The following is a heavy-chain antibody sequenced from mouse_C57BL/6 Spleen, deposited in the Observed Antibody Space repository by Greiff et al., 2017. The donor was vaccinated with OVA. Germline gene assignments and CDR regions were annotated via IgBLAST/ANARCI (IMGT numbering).Heavy chain of an antibody. J-gene: IGHJ2*01. Sequence: DVMLVESGGGLVKPGGSLKLSCAASGFTFSDYGMHWVRQAPEKGLEWVAYISSGSSTIYYADTVKGRFTISRDNAKNTLFLQMTSLRSEDTAMYYCARGGSSYGDFDYWGQGTTLTVSS. CDR2: ISSGSSTI. V-gene: IGHV5-17*01. CDR3: ARGGSSYGDFDY. CDR1: GFTFSDYG. D-gene: IGHD1-1*01.